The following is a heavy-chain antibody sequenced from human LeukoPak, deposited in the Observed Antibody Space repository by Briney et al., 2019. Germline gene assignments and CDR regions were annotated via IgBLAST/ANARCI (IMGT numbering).Heavy chain of an antibody. D-gene: IGHD5-24*01. J-gene: IGHJ4*02. CDR3: AHRPRGMATVSFES. Sequence: SGPTLVNPTQTLTLTCTFSGFSLSTTGVPVGWIRQPPGMALEWLALVNSNDEKRYSPSLKSRLTISRDTPKNQVVLTMANMDPEDTATYYCAHRPRGMATVSFESWGQGSLVTVSS. CDR1: GFSLSTTGVP. CDR2: VNSNDEK. V-gene: IGHV2-5*01.